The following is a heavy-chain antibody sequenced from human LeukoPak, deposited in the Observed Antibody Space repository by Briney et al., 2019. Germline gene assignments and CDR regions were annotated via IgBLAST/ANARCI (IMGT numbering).Heavy chain of an antibody. Sequence: GGSLRLSCKVSGFTFNNYWMHWVRQAPGKGLVWVSRMNNDGRVITYADSVKGRFTISRDNAKNTLYLQMNSLRAEDTAVYYCARDHDYYGSGSYYSRHYYYGMDVWGQGTTVTVSS. CDR2: MNNDGRVI. CDR1: GFTFNNYW. V-gene: IGHV3-74*01. J-gene: IGHJ6*02. D-gene: IGHD3-10*01. CDR3: ARDHDYYGSGSYYSRHYYYGMDV.